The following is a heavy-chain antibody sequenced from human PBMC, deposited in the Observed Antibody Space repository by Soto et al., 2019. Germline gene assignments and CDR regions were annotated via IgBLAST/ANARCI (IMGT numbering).Heavy chain of an antibody. J-gene: IGHJ6*02. CDR1: GGSINSAGHS. Sequence: TLSLTCTVSGGSINSAGHSWGWVRQSPGKGLEWIGYSYHSGGSYYNPSLQSRVTISVDRSKAQFYLTLTSVTAADTAVYYCARGPHYYASGSFIFYSYGLVVWGQGLTVSV. CDR3: ARGPHYYASGSFIFYSYGLVV. D-gene: IGHD3-10*01. V-gene: IGHV4-30-2*06. CDR2: SYHSGGS.